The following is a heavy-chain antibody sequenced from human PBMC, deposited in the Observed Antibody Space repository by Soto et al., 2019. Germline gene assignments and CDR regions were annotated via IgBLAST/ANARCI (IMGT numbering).Heavy chain of an antibody. D-gene: IGHD3-16*01. CDR1: GGSFSGYY. CDR3: ARLRSRLHDFDY. Sequence: PSETLSLTCAVYGGSFSGYYWSWIRQPPGKGLEWIGEINHSGSTNYNPSLKSRVTISVDTSKNQYALRLSPVTAADTAVYYCARLRSRLHDFDYWGQGTLVTVSS. V-gene: IGHV4-34*01. J-gene: IGHJ4*02. CDR2: INHSGST.